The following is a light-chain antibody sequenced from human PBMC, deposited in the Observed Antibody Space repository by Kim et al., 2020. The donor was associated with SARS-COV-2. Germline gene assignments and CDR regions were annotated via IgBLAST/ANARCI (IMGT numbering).Light chain of an antibody. J-gene: IGLJ1*01. V-gene: IGLV2-14*04. CDR2: DVS. CDR1: SSDVGGYNY. Sequence: GQSITISCTGTSSDVGGYNYVSWYQQHPGKAPKLMIYDVSKRPSGVSNRFSGSKSGNTASLTISGLQAEDEADYYCSSYTSSSTSVFGTGTKVTVL. CDR3: SSYTSSSTSV.